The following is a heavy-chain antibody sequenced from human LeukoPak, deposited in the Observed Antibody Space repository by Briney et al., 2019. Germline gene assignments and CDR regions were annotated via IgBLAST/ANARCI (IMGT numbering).Heavy chain of an antibody. CDR2: IYYSGST. Sequence: SETLSLTCSVSGGSISSSSYYWGWIRQPPGKGLEWIGSIYYSGSTYYNPSLKSRVTISVDTSKNQFSLKLSSVTAADTATYYCARGSYDSSGSLGFDPRGQGTLVTVSS. CDR1: GGSISSSSYY. V-gene: IGHV4-39*07. CDR3: ARGSYDSSGSLGFDP. J-gene: IGHJ5*02. D-gene: IGHD3-22*01.